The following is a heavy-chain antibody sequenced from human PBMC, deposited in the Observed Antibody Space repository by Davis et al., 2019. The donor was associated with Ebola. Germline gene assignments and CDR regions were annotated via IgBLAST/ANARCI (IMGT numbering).Heavy chain of an antibody. V-gene: IGHV3-23*01. CDR1: GFMFSSYV. Sequence: PGGSLRLSCAASGFMFSSYVMSWVRQAPGKGLEWVSTLGTSADTYYADSVKGRFTISRDNSKNTLYLQMNSLRAEDTAVYYCARTTAMDVWGQGTTVTVSS. J-gene: IGHJ6*02. CDR3: ARTTAMDV. CDR2: LGTSADT. D-gene: IGHD1-7*01.